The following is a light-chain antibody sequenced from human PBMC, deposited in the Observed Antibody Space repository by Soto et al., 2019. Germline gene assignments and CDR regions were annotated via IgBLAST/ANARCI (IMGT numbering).Light chain of an antibody. V-gene: IGKV3-20*01. CDR1: QSVNSKY. CDR3: QQYVASGPYT. CDR2: GAS. J-gene: IGKJ2*01. Sequence: IVLTQSPGTLSLSPGERATLSCRASQSVNSKYLAWYQQKPGQTPRLLIYGASSRATGTPDRFSGSGSGTDFTLTISGLEPEDFAVYYCQQYVASGPYTFGQGTKLEIK.